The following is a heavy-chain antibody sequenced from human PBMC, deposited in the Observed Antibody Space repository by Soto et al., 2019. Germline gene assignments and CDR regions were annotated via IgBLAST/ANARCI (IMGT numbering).Heavy chain of an antibody. Sequence: PGGSLRLSCAASGFTFSSYGMHWVRQAPGEGLEWVALISYDGSEKYYADSVKGRLTISRDNSKNTLNLQMNSLRAEDTAVYYCVKDWGVRHTHYYYGMDVWGQGTTVTVSS. V-gene: IGHV3-30*18. CDR1: GFTFSSYG. J-gene: IGHJ6*02. CDR3: VKDWGVRHTHYYYGMDV. D-gene: IGHD3-10*01. CDR2: ISYDGSEK.